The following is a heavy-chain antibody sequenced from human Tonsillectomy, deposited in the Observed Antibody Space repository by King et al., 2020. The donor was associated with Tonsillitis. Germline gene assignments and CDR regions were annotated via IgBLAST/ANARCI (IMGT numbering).Heavy chain of an antibody. CDR3: AIGSPTYDDLWSGQGWFDP. Sequence: LQLQESGPGLVKPSETLSLTCTVSGGSVSSGSYYWSWIRQPPGKGLEWIVYIYYRGSPNYNPSLKSRFNISADTSENQFSLNVSSVTAADTAGYFCAIGSPTYDDLWSGQGWFDPWGQGTLVTVPS. D-gene: IGHD3-3*01. V-gene: IGHV4-61*01. CDR2: IYYRGSP. J-gene: IGHJ5*02. CDR1: GGSVSSGSYY.